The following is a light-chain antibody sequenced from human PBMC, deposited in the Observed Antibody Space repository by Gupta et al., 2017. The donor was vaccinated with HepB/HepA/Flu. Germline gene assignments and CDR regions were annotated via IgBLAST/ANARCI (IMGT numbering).Light chain of an antibody. J-gene: IGKJ3*01. CDR3: MCALQAPIFT. CDR1: QSLLHSNGYNY. V-gene: IGKV2-28*01. CDR2: LGS. Sequence: DILMTQSPLSLPVTPGEPASISCRSSQSLLHSNGYNYLDWYLQKPGQSPQLLIYLGSNRAFGVPVRSSGSGSGSDFTLKISIGDVEHVGVYSFMCALQAPIFTFGHGTKVDIK.